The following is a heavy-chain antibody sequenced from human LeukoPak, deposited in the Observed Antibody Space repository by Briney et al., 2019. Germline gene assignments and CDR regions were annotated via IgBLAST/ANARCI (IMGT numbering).Heavy chain of an antibody. CDR2: IYGDGSTT. V-gene: IGHV3-74*01. D-gene: IGHD3-22*01. Sequence: PGGSLRLSCAASGFTFSRYWMHWVRQAPGKGLVWVSLIYGDGSTTRYADSVKGRFTISRDNAKNTVYLQMNSLRAEDTAVYYCARVYEGSGYLYWGRGTLVTVSS. J-gene: IGHJ4*02. CDR3: ARVYEGSGYLY. CDR1: GFTFSRYW.